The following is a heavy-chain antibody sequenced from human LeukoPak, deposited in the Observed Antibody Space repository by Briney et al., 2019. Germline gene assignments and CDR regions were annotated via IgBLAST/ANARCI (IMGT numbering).Heavy chain of an antibody. CDR2: IHSSGST. J-gene: IGHJ6*02. D-gene: IGHD2-15*01. V-gene: IGHV4-4*07. Sequence: PSETLSLTCTVSGGSISGSISGTYWSWVRQPAGKGLEWIGRIHSSGSTKYNPSLKSRVTMSVDTSKNQLFLRLTSVTAADTAVYYCARDRYCSGGSCYFNGMDVWGQGTTVTVSS. CDR3: ARDRYCSGGSCYFNGMDV. CDR1: GGSISGSISGTY.